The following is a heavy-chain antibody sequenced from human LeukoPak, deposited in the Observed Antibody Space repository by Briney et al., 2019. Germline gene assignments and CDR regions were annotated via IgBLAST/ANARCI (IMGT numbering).Heavy chain of an antibody. CDR3: ARMGSSYSLDQ. CDR1: GFSLSASD. J-gene: IGHJ5*02. V-gene: IGHV3-53*01. CDR2: INSDGNT. Sequence: VGSLRLSCAASGFSLSASDITWGRQAPEKGVECVSGINSDGNTKCADSVKGRFTISRDNSNNTVYLQMNSLRAEDTAVYYCARMGSSYSLDQWGQGPLVTVSS. D-gene: IGHD3-22*01.